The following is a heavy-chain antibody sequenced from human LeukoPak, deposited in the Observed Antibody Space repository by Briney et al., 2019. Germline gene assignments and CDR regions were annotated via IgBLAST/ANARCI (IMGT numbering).Heavy chain of an antibody. V-gene: IGHV4-59*01. CDR2: IYYSGST. CDR1: GGSISSYY. CDR3: AREGGSQGGFDP. J-gene: IGHJ5*02. D-gene: IGHD1-26*01. Sequence: PSETLSLTCTVPGGSISSYYWSWIRQPPGKGLEWIGYIYYSGSTNYNPSLKSRVTISVDTSKNQFSLKLSSVTAADTAVYYCAREGGSQGGFDPWGQGTLVTVSS.